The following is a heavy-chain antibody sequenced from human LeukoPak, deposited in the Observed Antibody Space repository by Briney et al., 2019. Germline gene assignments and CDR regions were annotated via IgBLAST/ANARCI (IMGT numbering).Heavy chain of an antibody. CDR3: AKGGSRGYYGGIDY. CDR1: GFTFSNYA. CDR2: VSGSGSST. V-gene: IGHV3-23*01. D-gene: IGHD3-22*01. Sequence: QSGGSLRLSCAVSGFTFSNYAMSWVRQAPGKGLEWVSGVSGSGSSTYYADSVKGRLTISRDNFRNMLYLQMNSLRAEDTAIYYCAKGGSRGYYGGIDYWGQGTLVTVSS. J-gene: IGHJ4*02.